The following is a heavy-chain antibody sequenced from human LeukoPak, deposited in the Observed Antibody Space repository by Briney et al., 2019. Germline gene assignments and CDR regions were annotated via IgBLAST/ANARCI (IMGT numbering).Heavy chain of an antibody. V-gene: IGHV4-4*07. D-gene: IGHD3-22*01. CDR3: ARDYYDSRGEAFDI. CDR2: IYTSGST. Sequence: PSETLSLTCTVSGGSISSYYWSWIRQPAGKGLEWIGRIYTSGSTNYNPSLKSRVTISVDTSKNQFSLKLSSVTAADTAVYYCARDYYDSRGEAFDIWGLGTMVTVSS. J-gene: IGHJ3*02. CDR1: GGSISSYY.